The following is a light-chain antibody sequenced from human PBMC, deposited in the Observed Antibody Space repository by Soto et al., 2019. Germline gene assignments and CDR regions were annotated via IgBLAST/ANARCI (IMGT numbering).Light chain of an antibody. Sequence: EIVLTQSPGTLSLSPGERATLSCRASRTVSDNYLAWYQQKPGQAPRLLIYGASRRATGIPDRSSGSGSGTDFTLTISRLEPEDFAVYYCQKYGNSRAFGQGTKVDIK. J-gene: IGKJ1*01. CDR1: RTVSDNY. CDR3: QKYGNSRA. V-gene: IGKV3-20*01. CDR2: GAS.